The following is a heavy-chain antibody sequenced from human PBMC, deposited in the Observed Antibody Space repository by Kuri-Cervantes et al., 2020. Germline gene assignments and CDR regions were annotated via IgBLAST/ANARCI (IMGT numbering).Heavy chain of an antibody. Sequence: GGSLRLSCAASGFTFSSYGMHWVRQAPGKGLEWVAVISYDGSNKYYADSVKGRFTISRDNSKNTLYLQMNSLRAEDTALYYCAKAKNFDWSTNIDYWGQGTLVTVSS. V-gene: IGHV3-30*18. J-gene: IGHJ4*02. D-gene: IGHD3-9*01. CDR3: AKAKNFDWSTNIDY. CDR1: GFTFSSYG. CDR2: ISYDGSNK.